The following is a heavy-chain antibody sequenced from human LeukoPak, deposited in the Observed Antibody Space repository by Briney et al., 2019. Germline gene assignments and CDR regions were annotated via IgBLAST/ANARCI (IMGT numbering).Heavy chain of an antibody. CDR2: ISSSSSTI. Sequence: GVSLRLSCAVSGFTFSTYSMNWVRQAPGKGLEWVSYISSSSSTIYYADSVKGRFTISRDNSKNTVYLQVNSLRDEDTAVYYCARDLEAANTYYFDYWGQGTMVTGSS. CDR1: GFTFSTYS. D-gene: IGHD6-13*01. J-gene: IGHJ4*02. V-gene: IGHV3-48*02. CDR3: ARDLEAANTYYFDY.